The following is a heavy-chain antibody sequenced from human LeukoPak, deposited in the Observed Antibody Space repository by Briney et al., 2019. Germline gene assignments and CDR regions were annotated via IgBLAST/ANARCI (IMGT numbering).Heavy chain of an antibody. J-gene: IGHJ4*02. Sequence: GSSLRLSCAASGFTFSYYGMHWVRQAPGRGLEWVAVISHDGSNKYYADSVKGRSTTSRDNSKNTLYLQMNSLRPEDTSVYYCAKPGKRRVVTITDFDYWGQGTLVTVSS. CDR3: AKPGKRRVVTITDFDY. V-gene: IGHV3-30*18. D-gene: IGHD3-22*01. CDR2: ISHDGSNK. CDR1: GFTFSYYG.